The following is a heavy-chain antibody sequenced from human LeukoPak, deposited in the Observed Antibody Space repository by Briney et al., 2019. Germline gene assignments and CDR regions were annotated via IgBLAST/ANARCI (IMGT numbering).Heavy chain of an antibody. Sequence: TSETLSLTCTVSGGSISSGGYYWRWIRQHPGKGLEWIGYIYYSGSTYYNPSLKSRVTISVDTSKNQFSLKLSSVTAADTAVYYCARDYYGSGSFYNGNWFDPWGQGTLVTVSS. D-gene: IGHD3-10*01. CDR3: ARDYYGSGSFYNGNWFDP. CDR1: GGSISSGGYY. CDR2: IYYSGST. V-gene: IGHV4-31*03. J-gene: IGHJ5*02.